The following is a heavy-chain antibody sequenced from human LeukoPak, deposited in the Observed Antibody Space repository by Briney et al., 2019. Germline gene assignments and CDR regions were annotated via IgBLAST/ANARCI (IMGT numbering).Heavy chain of an antibody. CDR3: ARGKGATFFDY. Sequence: SETLSLTCTVSGGSISSYYWSWIRQPPGKGLEWIGYIYYSGSTNYNPSLKSRVTISADTSKNQFSLKLSSVTAADTAVYYCARGKGATFFDYWGQGTLVTVSS. J-gene: IGHJ4*02. CDR1: GGSISSYY. CDR2: IYYSGST. V-gene: IGHV4-59*01. D-gene: IGHD1-26*01.